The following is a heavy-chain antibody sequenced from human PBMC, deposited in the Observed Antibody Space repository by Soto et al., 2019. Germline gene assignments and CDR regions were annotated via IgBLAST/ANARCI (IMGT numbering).Heavy chain of an antibody. D-gene: IGHD5-18*01. CDR1: GGSISSFYYY. Sequence: SETLSLTCTVSGGSISSFYYYWSWIRQPPGKGLEWIGYIYYSGSTYYNPSLKSRVTISVDTSKNQFSLKLSSVTAADTAVYYCARAPPLKYTYGLRGAFDIWGQGTMVTVSS. CDR3: ARAPPLKYTYGLRGAFDI. V-gene: IGHV4-30-4*01. CDR2: IYYSGST. J-gene: IGHJ3*02.